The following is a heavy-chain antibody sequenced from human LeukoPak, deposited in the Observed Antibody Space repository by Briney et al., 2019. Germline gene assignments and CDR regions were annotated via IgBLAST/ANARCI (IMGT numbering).Heavy chain of an antibody. CDR3: ATKGDCSSTSCPIDY. Sequence: SETLSLTCTVSGGSISSYYWSWIRQPAGKGLEWIGRIYTSGSTNYNPSLKSRVTMSVDTSKNQFSLKLSSVTAADTAVYYCATKGDCSSTSCPIDYWGQGTLVTVSS. J-gene: IGHJ4*02. CDR2: IYTSGST. D-gene: IGHD2-2*01. V-gene: IGHV4-4*07. CDR1: GGSISSYY.